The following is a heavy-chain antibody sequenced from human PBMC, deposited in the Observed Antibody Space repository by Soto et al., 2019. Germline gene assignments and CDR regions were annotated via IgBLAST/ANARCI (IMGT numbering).Heavy chain of an antibody. D-gene: IGHD3-16*01. CDR3: AILQRGDYAY. CDR1: GYTLTGYD. V-gene: IGHV1-2*02. Sequence: QVQLVQSGAAVKKPGASVKVSCTASGYTLTGYDMNWVREAPGPVHEWMGWINSNSGSTNYAQKFQGRVTMTRDTSMSTAYMELSRLRSDDTAVYYCAILQRGDYAYWGQGTLVTVSS. CDR2: INSNSGST. J-gene: IGHJ4*02.